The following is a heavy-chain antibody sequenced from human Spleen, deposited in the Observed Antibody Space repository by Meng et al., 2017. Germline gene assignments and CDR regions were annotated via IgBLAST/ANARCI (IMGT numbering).Heavy chain of an antibody. CDR1: GFTFSSYA. J-gene: IGHJ4*02. D-gene: IGHD1-7*01. CDR3: ARGRYNWNYVSFDN. Sequence: LSLTCAASGFTFSSYAMHWVRQAPGKGLEWVAVISYDGSNKYYADSVKGRFTISRDNSKNTLYLQMNSLRAEDTAVYYCARGRYNWNYVSFDNWGQGTLVTVSS. CDR2: ISYDGSNK. V-gene: IGHV3-30*01.